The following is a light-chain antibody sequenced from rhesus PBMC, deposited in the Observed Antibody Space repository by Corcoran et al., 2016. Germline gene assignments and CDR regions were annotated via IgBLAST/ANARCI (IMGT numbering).Light chain of an antibody. V-gene: IGKV1-25*01. CDR3: QQHNSYPLT. CDR2: VAS. J-gene: IGKJ4*01. Sequence: DIQMTQSPSSLSASAGDRVTITCRASQGISSYLAWYQQKPGQAPKLLIYVASTLKSGVPSRFSDSGSRTEFTLTISSLQPEDFATYYCQQHNSYPLTFGGGTKVERK. CDR1: QGISSY.